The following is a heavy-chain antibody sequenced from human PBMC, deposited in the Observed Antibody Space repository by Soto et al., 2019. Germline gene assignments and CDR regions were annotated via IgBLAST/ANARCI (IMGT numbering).Heavy chain of an antibody. CDR3: ARDDYKDGGNNWFDP. V-gene: IGHV4-4*07. Sequence: DTLSGNCVDSCGSITNYYRSWIRQPAGKGLEWIGRMYTKERTNYNLSFKSRVTMSVDTSKNQFSLKLNAVTAADTAVYYCARDDYKDGGNNWFDPWGQGTLVTVSS. CDR2: MYTKERT. CDR1: CGSITNYY. D-gene: IGHD3-16*01. J-gene: IGHJ5*02.